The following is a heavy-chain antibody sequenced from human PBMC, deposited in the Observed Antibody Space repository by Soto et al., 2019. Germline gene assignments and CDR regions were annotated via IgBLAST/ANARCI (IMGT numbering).Heavy chain of an antibody. CDR3: ARADYGGNSGLDY. CDR1: GGSISSGGYY. CDR2: IYYRGST. D-gene: IGHD4-17*01. Sequence: SETLSLTCTVSGGSISSGGYYWSWIRQHPGKGLEWIGYIYYRGSTYYNPSLKSRVTISVDTSKNQFSLKLSSVTAADTAVYYCARADYGGNSGLDYWGQGTLVTVSS. V-gene: IGHV4-31*03. J-gene: IGHJ4*02.